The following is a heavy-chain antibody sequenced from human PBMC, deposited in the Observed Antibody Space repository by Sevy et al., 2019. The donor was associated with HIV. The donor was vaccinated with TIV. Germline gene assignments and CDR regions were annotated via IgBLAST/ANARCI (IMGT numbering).Heavy chain of an antibody. CDR1: GFTFSNAW. D-gene: IGHD3-22*01. J-gene: IGHJ4*02. Sequence: GGSLRLSCAVSGFTFSNAWMNWVRQAPGTGLQWVGLIKSKIDRETTDNAAPVKGRFTISRDDSKNTVYLQMNSLKTEDTAVYYCATAPGYYDSSPFDYWGPGTLVTVSS. V-gene: IGHV3-15*01. CDR3: ATAPGYYDSSPFDY. CDR2: IKSKIDRETT.